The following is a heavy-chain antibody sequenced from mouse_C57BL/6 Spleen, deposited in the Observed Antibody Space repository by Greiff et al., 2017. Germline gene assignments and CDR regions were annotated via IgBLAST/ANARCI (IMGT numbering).Heavy chain of an antibody. J-gene: IGHJ2*01. Sequence: VKLQQPGAELVRPGSSVKLSCKASGYTFTSYWMDWVKQRPGQGLEWIGNIYPSDSETHYNQKFKDKATLTVDKSSSTAYMQLSSLTSEDSAVYYCARWDGNYYFDYWGQGTTLTVSS. V-gene: IGHV1-61*01. CDR1: GYTFTSYW. CDR2: IYPSDSET. D-gene: IGHD2-1*01. CDR3: ARWDGNYYFDY.